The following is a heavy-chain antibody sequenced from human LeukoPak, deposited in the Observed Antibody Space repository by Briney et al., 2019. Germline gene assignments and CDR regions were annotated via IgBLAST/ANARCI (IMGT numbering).Heavy chain of an antibody. V-gene: IGHV4-59*10. Sequence: SSETLSLTCAVYGGSFSGYYWSWIRQPAGKGLEWIGRIYTSGSTNYNPSLKSRVTMSVDTSKNQFSLKLSSVTAADTAVYYCARVRRDGYTKGYYYYYMDVWGKGTTVTISS. CDR3: ARVRRDGYTKGYYYYYMDV. CDR2: IYTSGST. J-gene: IGHJ6*03. D-gene: IGHD5-24*01. CDR1: GGSFSGYY.